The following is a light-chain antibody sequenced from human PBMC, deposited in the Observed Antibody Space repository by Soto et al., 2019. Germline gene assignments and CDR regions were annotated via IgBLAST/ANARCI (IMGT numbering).Light chain of an antibody. CDR3: SSYTSSSTLDYV. Sequence: QSALTQPASVSGSPGQSITISCTGTSSDVGGYNYVSWYQQHPGKAPKLMIYDVSNRPSGVSKRFSGSKSGNTASLTISGLQAEYEADYYCSSYTSSSTLDYVFGTGTKVTVL. CDR1: SSDVGGYNY. CDR2: DVS. V-gene: IGLV2-14*01. J-gene: IGLJ1*01.